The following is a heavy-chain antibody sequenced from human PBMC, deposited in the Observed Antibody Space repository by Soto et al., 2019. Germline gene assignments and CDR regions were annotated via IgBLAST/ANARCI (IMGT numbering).Heavy chain of an antibody. D-gene: IGHD7-27*01. CDR3: ARDFLGISAFDY. CDR2: ISYDGSNK. Sequence: GGSPRLSCAASGFTFSSYAMHWVRQAPGKGLEWVAVISYDGSNKYYADSVKGRFTISRDNSKNTLYLQMNSLRAEDTAVYYCARDFLGISAFDYWGQGTLVTVSS. CDR1: GFTFSSYA. J-gene: IGHJ4*02. V-gene: IGHV3-30*04.